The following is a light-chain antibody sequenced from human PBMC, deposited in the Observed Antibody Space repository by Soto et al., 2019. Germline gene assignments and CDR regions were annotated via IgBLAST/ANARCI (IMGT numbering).Light chain of an antibody. CDR1: QSVSSN. Sequence: EIVMTQSPATLSVSPGERATLSCRASQSVSSNLAWYQQKPGQAPRLLIYGASTRATGIPARFSGSGSGTDFTLTSSRLQSEAFAVYYCQQYNNWTLTFGGGTKVEIK. CDR2: GAS. J-gene: IGKJ4*01. V-gene: IGKV3-15*01. CDR3: QQYNNWTLT.